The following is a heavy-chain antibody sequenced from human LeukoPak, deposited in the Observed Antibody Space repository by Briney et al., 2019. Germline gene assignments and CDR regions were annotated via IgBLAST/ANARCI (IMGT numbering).Heavy chain of an antibody. Sequence: ASVKVSCKASGYTFTSYDINWVQQATGQGLEWMGWMNPNSGNTGYAQKFQGRVTMTRNTSISTAYMELSSLRSEDTAVYYCAVEGLRDGYNFHAGSGYWGQGTLVTVSS. J-gene: IGHJ4*02. D-gene: IGHD5-24*01. CDR1: GYTFTSYD. CDR2: MNPNSGNT. CDR3: AVEGLRDGYNFHAGSGY. V-gene: IGHV1-8*01.